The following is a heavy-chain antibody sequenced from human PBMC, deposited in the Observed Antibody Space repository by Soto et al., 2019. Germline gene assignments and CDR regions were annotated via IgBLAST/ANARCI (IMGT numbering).Heavy chain of an antibody. CDR2: ISGSGGST. V-gene: IGHV3-23*01. Sequence: GGSLRLSCAASGFTFSSYAMSWVRQAPGKGLEWVSAISGSGGSTYYADSVKGRFTISRDNSKNTLYLQMNSLRAEDTAVYYCAKGKYSSGWYGSESLTQIPLFDYWGQGTLVTVSS. D-gene: IGHD6-19*01. J-gene: IGHJ4*02. CDR1: GFTFSSYA. CDR3: AKGKYSSGWYGSESLTQIPLFDY.